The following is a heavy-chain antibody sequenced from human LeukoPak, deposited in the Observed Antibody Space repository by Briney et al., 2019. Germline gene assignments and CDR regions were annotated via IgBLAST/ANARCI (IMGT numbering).Heavy chain of an antibody. CDR2: IHNSGST. Sequence: SETLSLTCAVYGGSFSGYYWSWIRQPAGEGLEWIGRIHNSGSTNYNPSLNSRVTISVDTSKNQVSLKLNSVTAADTAVYYCARATDYPWYFDYWGQGTLVTVSS. CDR1: GGSFSGYY. V-gene: IGHV4-59*10. D-gene: IGHD4-11*01. CDR3: ARATDYPWYFDY. J-gene: IGHJ4*02.